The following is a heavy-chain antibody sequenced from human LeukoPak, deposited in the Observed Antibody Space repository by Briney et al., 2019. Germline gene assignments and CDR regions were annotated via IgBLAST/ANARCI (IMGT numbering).Heavy chain of an antibody. J-gene: IGHJ5*02. Sequence: SETLSLTCAVQGASFSGYSWSWIRQPPGKGLEWIGEVNRVGYTIYNPLLKSRVSISIDTSTTQFSLRLTSVTVADTAVYFCARERVVSDYNWFDPWGQGTLVTVSS. D-gene: IGHD6-25*01. V-gene: IGHV4-34*01. CDR3: ARERVVSDYNWFDP. CDR2: VNRVGYT. CDR1: GASFSGYS.